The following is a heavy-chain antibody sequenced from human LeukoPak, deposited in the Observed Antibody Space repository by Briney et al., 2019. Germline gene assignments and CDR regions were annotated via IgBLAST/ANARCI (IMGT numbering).Heavy chain of an antibody. J-gene: IGHJ6*02. CDR3: ARASELSYGMDV. CDR1: GGSISSRSYY. D-gene: IGHD3-16*02. Sequence: SETLSLTCSVSGGSISSRSYYWGWIRQPPGKGPEWIGSIYYSGSTYYNVSLKSRVTISVDTSKNQFSLKLTSVTAADTAVYYCARASELSYGMDVWGQGTTVTVSS. CDR2: IYYSGST. V-gene: IGHV4-39*01.